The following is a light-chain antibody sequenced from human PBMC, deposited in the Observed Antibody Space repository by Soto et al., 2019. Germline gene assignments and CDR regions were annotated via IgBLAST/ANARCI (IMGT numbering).Light chain of an antibody. CDR3: SRYITSTTPGV. Sequence: QSALTQPASVSGSPGQSITISCTGTSSDVGGYNYVSWYQQHPGKAPKLMIYEVSNRPSGVSNRFSGSKSGNTASLTISGVLDDDEEDYYCSRYITSTTPGVFGGGTKLTVL. V-gene: IGLV2-14*01. CDR2: EVS. J-gene: IGLJ3*02. CDR1: SSDVGGYNY.